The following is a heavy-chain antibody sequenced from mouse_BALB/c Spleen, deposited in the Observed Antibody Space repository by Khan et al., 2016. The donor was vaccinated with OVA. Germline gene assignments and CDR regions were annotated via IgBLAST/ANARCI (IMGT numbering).Heavy chain of an antibody. V-gene: IGHV5-4*02. CDR3: SREWGLYRYAWFAY. CDR2: ISDGGTYT. D-gene: IGHD2-14*01. J-gene: IGHJ3*01. CDR1: GFTFSDYY. Sequence: EVELVESGGGLVKPGGSLKLSCAASGFTFSDYYMYWVRQTPEKRLEWVATISDGGTYTYYPDSVKGRFTISRDNAKNNLYLQMGSLRSEDAAMYYCSREWGLYRYAWFAYWGQGTLVTVSA.